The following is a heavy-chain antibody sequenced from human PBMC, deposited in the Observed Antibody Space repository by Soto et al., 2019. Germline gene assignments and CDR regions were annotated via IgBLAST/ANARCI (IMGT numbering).Heavy chain of an antibody. CDR2: ISAYNGNT. V-gene: IGHV1-18*01. CDR3: ARDDWGYCSSTSCYGANYYYYGMDV. J-gene: IGHJ6*02. Sequence: QVPLVQSGAEVKKPGASVKVSCKASGYTFTSYGISWVRQAPGQGLEWMGWISAYNGNTNYAQKHQGRVTMTTDTSTGTAYMELRSLRSDDTAVYYCARDDWGYCSSTSCYGANYYYYGMDVWGQGTTVTGSS. D-gene: IGHD2-2*01. CDR1: GYTFTSYG.